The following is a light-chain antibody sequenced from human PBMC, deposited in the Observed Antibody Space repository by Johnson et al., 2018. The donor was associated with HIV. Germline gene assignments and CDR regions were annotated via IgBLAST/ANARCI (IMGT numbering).Light chain of an antibody. CDR3: VPWETSLGAQYV. V-gene: IGLV1-51*02. CDR1: SFNIGINF. CDR2: ESN. Sequence: QSVLTQPPSVSAAPGQRVTISCSGSSFNIGINFVSWYQQVPGTAPKLLICESNKRPSGIPDRLSDSQSGTSATLAITGLQPGDAADYYRVPWETSLGAQYVLGTGTKDTVL. J-gene: IGLJ1*01.